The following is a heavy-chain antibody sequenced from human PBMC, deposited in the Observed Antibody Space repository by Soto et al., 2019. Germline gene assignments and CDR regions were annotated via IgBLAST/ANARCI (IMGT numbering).Heavy chain of an antibody. J-gene: IGHJ4*02. CDR2: VEEDGSDK. D-gene: IGHD1-20*01. CDR3: MTEYKGY. V-gene: IGHV3-7*01. Sequence: GGSLRLSCAASGFSFNSYRMSWVRQAPGKGLEWLACVEEDGSDKYYVDSVKGRFTISRDNAKSSVYLQMNSLRAEDTALYYCMTEYKGYWGKGPPGTVSS. CDR1: GFSFNSYR.